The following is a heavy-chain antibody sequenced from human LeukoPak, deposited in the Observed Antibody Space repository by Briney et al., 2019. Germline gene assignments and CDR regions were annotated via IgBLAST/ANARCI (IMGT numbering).Heavy chain of an antibody. CDR1: GYTFTSYG. Sequence: ASVKVSCKASGYTFTSYGISWVRQAPGQGLEWMGWISAYNGNTNYAQKLQGRVTMTTDTSTSTAYMELRSLRSDNTAVYYCAREDYDFWSGYSPAKLNYWGQGTLVTVSS. J-gene: IGHJ4*02. CDR2: ISAYNGNT. CDR3: AREDYDFWSGYSPAKLNY. V-gene: IGHV1-18*01. D-gene: IGHD3-3*01.